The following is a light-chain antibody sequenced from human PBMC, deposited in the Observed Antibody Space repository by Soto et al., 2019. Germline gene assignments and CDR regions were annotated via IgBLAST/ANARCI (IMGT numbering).Light chain of an antibody. CDR3: QKDANSPPYT. V-gene: IGKV3-20*01. CDR1: QSVSSSY. CDR2: GAS. J-gene: IGKJ2*01. Sequence: EIVLTQSPGTLSLSPGERATLSCRASQSVSSSYLAWYQQKPGQAPRLLIYGASSRATGIPDRFSGSGSGTDVTLTISRLEPEDFAVSYCQKDANSPPYTFGQGTKLEIK.